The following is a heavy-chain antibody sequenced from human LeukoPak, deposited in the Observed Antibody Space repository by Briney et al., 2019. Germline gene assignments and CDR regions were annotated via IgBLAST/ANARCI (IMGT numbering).Heavy chain of an antibody. V-gene: IGHV4-4*07. J-gene: IGHJ6*03. CDR3: AREVAVAGYYYNYYMDV. D-gene: IGHD6-19*01. CDR1: DGSISSYY. Sequence: SETLSLTCTVSDGSISSYYWSWIRQPAGKGLEWIGRVYTSGSTNYNPSLKSRVTMSIDTSKNQFSLKLTSVTAADTAVYYCAREVAVAGYYYNYYMDVWGKGTTVTVSS. CDR2: VYTSGST.